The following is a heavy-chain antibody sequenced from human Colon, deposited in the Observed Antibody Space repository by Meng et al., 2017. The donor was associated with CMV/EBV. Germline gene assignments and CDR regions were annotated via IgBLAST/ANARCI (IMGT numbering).Heavy chain of an antibody. CDR3: ARVVVVPADYYTMDV. J-gene: IGHJ6*02. CDR2: ISPYNGNT. CDR1: GYPFTDYH. V-gene: IGHV1-18*04. Sequence: ASVKVSCKASGYPFTDYHLYWVRQVPGQGLEWMGLISPYNGNTKYAQRLQDRVTMTTDTSTTTAYMELRSLRSDDTAVYYCARVVVVPADYYTMDVWGQGTTVTVSS. D-gene: IGHD2-2*01.